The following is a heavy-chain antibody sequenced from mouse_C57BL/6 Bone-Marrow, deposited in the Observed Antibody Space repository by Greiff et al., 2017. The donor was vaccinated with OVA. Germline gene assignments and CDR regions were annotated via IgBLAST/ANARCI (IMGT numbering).Heavy chain of an antibody. V-gene: IGHV1-64*01. CDR1: GYTFTSYW. CDR3: ARREESTMITTKRAWFAY. J-gene: IGHJ3*01. D-gene: IGHD2-4*01. CDR2: IHPNSGST. Sequence: QVQLQQPGAELVKPGASVKLSCKASGYTFTSYWMHWVKQRPGQGLEWIGMIHPNSGSTNYNAKFKSKATLTVDKSSSTAYMQLSSLTSEDSAVYYCARREESTMITTKRAWFAYWGQGTLVTVSA.